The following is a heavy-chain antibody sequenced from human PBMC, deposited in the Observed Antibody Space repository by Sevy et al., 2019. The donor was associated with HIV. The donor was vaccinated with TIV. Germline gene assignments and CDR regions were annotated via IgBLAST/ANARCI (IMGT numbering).Heavy chain of an antibody. Sequence: GGSLRLSCAASGFTFNNYWMTWVRQAPGKGLEWVANIKQDGSDKYYMESVKGRFNISRDNAKNSLYLQMNSLRDEDTAVYYCARYGSITMASDWFDPWGQGTLVTVSS. D-gene: IGHD3-10*01. CDR1: GFTFNNYW. J-gene: IGHJ5*02. CDR3: ARYGSITMASDWFDP. V-gene: IGHV3-7*01. CDR2: IKQDGSDK.